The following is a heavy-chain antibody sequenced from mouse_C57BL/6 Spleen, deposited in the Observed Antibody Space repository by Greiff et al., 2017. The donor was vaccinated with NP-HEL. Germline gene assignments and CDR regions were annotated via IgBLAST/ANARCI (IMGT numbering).Heavy chain of an antibody. V-gene: IGHV1-69*01. Sequence: QVQLQQPGAELVMPGASVKLSCKASGYTFTSYWMHWVKQRPGQGLEWIGEIDPSDSYTNYNQKFKGKSTLTVDKSSSTAYMQLSSRTSEDSAVYYGARRAVVAPYCYFDVWGTGPTVTVSS. CDR2: IDPSDSYT. CDR3: ARRAVVAPYCYFDV. CDR1: GYTFTSYW. D-gene: IGHD1-1*01. J-gene: IGHJ1*03.